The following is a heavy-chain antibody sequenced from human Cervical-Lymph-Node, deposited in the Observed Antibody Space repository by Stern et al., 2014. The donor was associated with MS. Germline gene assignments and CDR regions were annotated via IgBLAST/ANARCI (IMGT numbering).Heavy chain of an antibody. J-gene: IGHJ4*02. Sequence: MPLGESGGGVVQPGRSLRLSCAASGFSFSRYAMHWVRQAPGKGLEWVALIWYDGSNPYYADSVTVRFTISRDNFKNTLYLQMNSLRAEDTAVYYCASAYSSSHYYFDYWGQGTLVTVSS. D-gene: IGHD6-13*01. CDR2: IWYDGSNP. CDR3: ASAYSSSHYYFDY. V-gene: IGHV3-33*01. CDR1: GFSFSRYA.